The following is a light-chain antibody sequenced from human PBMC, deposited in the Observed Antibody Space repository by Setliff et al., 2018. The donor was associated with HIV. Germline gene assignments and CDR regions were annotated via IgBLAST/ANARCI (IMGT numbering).Light chain of an antibody. CDR2: EVS. CDR3: GSYAGTNNNLYV. J-gene: IGLJ1*01. CDR1: SNDVGYYNR. Sequence: QSALAQPPSASGSPGQSVTISCTGTSNDVGYYNRVSWYQQYPGKAPKVMIYEVSKRPSGVPDRFSGSKSGNTASLTVSGLQAEDEADYYCGSYAGTNNNLYVFGTGTKATVL. V-gene: IGLV2-8*01.